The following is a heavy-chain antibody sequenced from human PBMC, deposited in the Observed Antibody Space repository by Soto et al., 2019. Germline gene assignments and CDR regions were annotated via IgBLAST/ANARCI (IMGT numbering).Heavy chain of an antibody. Sequence: GESLKISCKASGYTFTSYGISWVRQAPGQGLEWMGWISAYNGNTNYAQKLQGRVTMTTDTSTSTAYMELRSLRSDDTAVYYCARLGYYDSSTSCYPVDYYYYGMDVWGQGTTVTVSS. CDR3: ARLGYYDSSTSCYPVDYYYYGMDV. CDR1: GYTFTSYG. V-gene: IGHV1-18*01. D-gene: IGHD2-2*01. CDR2: ISAYNGNT. J-gene: IGHJ6*02.